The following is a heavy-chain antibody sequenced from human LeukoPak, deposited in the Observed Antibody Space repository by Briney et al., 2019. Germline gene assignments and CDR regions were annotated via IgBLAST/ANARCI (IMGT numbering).Heavy chain of an antibody. J-gene: IGHJ4*02. CDR3: AKSSYCGGDCYSALGY. V-gene: IGHV3-23*01. Sequence: GGSLRLSCAASGFTFSSYAMSWVRQAPGKGLEWVSAISGSGGSTYYADSVKGRFTISRDNSKNTLYLQMNSLRAEDTAVYYCAKSSYCGGDCYSALGYWGQGTLVTVSS. CDR2: ISGSGGST. CDR1: GFTFSSYA. D-gene: IGHD2-21*02.